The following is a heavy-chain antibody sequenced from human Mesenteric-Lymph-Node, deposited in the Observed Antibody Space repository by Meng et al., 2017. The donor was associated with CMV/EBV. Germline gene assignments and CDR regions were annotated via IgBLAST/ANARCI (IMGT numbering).Heavy chain of an antibody. D-gene: IGHD5-18*01. Sequence: ASVKVSCKASGYTFTSYYMHWVRQAPGQGLEWMGIINPSGGSTSYAQKFQGRVTMTRDTSTSTVYMELSSLRSDDTAVYYCARDSRGYSYGGLKYLGYWGQGTLVTVSS. J-gene: IGHJ4*02. CDR1: GYTFTSYY. V-gene: IGHV1-46*01. CDR3: ARDSRGYSYGGLKYLGY. CDR2: INPSGGST.